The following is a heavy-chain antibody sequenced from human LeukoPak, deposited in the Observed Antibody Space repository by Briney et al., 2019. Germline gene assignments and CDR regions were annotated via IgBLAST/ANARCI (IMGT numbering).Heavy chain of an antibody. D-gene: IGHD2-2*01. CDR1: GGSFSGYY. Sequence: SETLSLTCAVYGGSFSGYYWSWIRQPPGKGLEWIGEINHSGSTNYNPSLRSRVTISVDTSKNQFSLKLSSVTAADTAVYYCAIHIVVVPAAKKKNWFDPWGQGTLVTVSS. V-gene: IGHV4-34*01. CDR2: INHSGST. J-gene: IGHJ5*02. CDR3: AIHIVVVPAAKKKNWFDP.